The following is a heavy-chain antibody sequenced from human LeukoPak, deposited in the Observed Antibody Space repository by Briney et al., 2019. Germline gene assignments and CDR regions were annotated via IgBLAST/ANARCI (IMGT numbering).Heavy chain of an antibody. V-gene: IGHV1-8*01. CDR2: MNPNSGNT. Sequence: ASVTVSCTASGYTFTSYDINWVRQAPGQGLEWMGWMNPNSGNTGYAQKFQGGVTMTRNTSISTAYMELSSLRSEDTAVYYCARALSWSDGPYYFDYWGQGTLVTVSS. D-gene: IGHD1-26*01. J-gene: IGHJ4*02. CDR1: GYTFTSYD. CDR3: ARALSWSDGPYYFDY.